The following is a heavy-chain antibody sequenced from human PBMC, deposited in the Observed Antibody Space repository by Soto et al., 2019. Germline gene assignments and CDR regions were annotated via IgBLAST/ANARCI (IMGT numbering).Heavy chain of an antibody. CDR1: GYTFTSNG. CDR3: ARDRAHGFDI. V-gene: IGHV1-18*01. Sequence: QVQLVQSGAEVKKPGASVKVSCKASGYTFTSNGISWVRQAPGQGLEWMGWISADKGNTNYAQKLQGRGTMTRDTSTSTVYMELRRLRSEDTAVYFCARDRAHGFDIWGQGTMVTVSS. J-gene: IGHJ3*02. CDR2: ISADKGNT.